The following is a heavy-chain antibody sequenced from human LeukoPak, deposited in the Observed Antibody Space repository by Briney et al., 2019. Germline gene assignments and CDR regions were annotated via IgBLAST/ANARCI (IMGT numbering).Heavy chain of an antibody. J-gene: IGHJ6*03. CDR2: IYYSGST. CDR3: ARVGRGWNYMDV. D-gene: IGHD6-19*01. CDR1: GGSISSSSYY. Sequence: SETLSLTCTVSGGSISSSSYYWGWIRQPPGKGLEWIGSIYYSGSTYYNPSLKSRVTISVDTSKNQFSLKLSSVTAADTAVYYCARVGRGWNYMDVWGKGTTVTVSS. V-gene: IGHV4-39*01.